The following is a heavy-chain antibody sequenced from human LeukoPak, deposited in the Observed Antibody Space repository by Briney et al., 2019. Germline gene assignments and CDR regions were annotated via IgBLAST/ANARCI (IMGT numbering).Heavy chain of an antibody. CDR2: IYTSGST. CDR1: GGSISSFH. J-gene: IGHJ4*02. Sequence: SETLSLTCTISGGSISSFHWSWIRQPAGKGLEWIGRIYTSGSTNYNPSLKSRVTMSLDKSRSQFALKLRSVTAADTAVYFCVRGGAVAGAFGYWGQGTLVTVSS. D-gene: IGHD6-13*01. CDR3: VRGGAVAGAFGY. V-gene: IGHV4-4*07.